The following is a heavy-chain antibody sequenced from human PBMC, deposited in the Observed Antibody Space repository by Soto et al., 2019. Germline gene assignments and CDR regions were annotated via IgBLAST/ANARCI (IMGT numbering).Heavy chain of an antibody. V-gene: IGHV1-18*01. CDR1: GYTFTSYG. CDR2: ISAYNGNT. Sequence: ASVKVSCKASGYTFTSYGISWVRQAPGQGLEWMGWISAYNGNTNYAQKLQGRVTMTTDTSTSTAYMEPRSLRSDDTAVYYCAREQGIAVAGKGDYWGQGTLVTVSS. CDR3: AREQGIAVAGKGDY. D-gene: IGHD6-19*01. J-gene: IGHJ4*02.